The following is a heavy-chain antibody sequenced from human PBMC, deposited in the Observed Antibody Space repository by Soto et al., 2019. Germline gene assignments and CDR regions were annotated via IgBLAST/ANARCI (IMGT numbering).Heavy chain of an antibody. CDR1: GFSLSTPGVG. V-gene: IGHV2-5*02. Sequence: QITLKESGPALVKPTQPLTLTCTFSGFSLSTPGVGVGWIRQPPGKAMEWLALIYWDDDQRYRPSLKSRLTITKDNSENQVILRLTDMDPVDTATYYCAQTGSSGAISHAFAIWGQGTMVTVSS. CDR2: IYWDDDQ. J-gene: IGHJ3*02. CDR3: AQTGSSGAISHAFAI. D-gene: IGHD1-26*01.